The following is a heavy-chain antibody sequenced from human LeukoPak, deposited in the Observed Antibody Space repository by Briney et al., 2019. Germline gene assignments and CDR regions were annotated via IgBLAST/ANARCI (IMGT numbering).Heavy chain of an antibody. CDR1: GYTFTGYY. J-gene: IGHJ4*02. D-gene: IGHD2/OR15-2a*01. CDR3: ARSRISPVRDFDY. Sequence: ASVKVSCKASGYTFTGYYMHWVRQAPGQGLEWMGWINPNSGGTNYAQKFQGWVTMTRDTSISTAYMELSRLRSDDTAVYYCARSRISPVRDFDYWGQGTLVTVSS. V-gene: IGHV1-2*04. CDR2: INPNSGGT.